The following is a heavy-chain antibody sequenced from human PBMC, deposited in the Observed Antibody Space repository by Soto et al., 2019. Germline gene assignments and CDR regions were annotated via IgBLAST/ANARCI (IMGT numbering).Heavy chain of an antibody. CDR3: ARGTRGAVNWFDP. CDR2: INHSGST. V-gene: IGHV4-34*01. D-gene: IGHD1-26*01. J-gene: IGHJ5*02. Sequence: SETLSITCAFYVGSFSVYYWSWIRQPPGKGLDWIGEINHSGSTNYNPSLKSRVTISVDTSKNQFSLKLSSVTAADTAVYYCARGTRGAVNWFDPWGQGTMVTVSS. CDR1: VGSFSVYY.